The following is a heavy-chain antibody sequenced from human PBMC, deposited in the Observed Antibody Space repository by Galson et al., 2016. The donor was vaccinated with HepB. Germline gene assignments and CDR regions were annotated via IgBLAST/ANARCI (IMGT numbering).Heavy chain of an antibody. Sequence: SLRLSCAGSGFLFRSYGMHWVRQAPGKGLEWVAADSMDGKRKFYSDSVKGRFTISRDNSNNMLFLQMSSLTEDDTAVYYCAKRHEYCPPVGCSVDYWGQGTLVFVSS. CDR2: DSMDGKRK. CDR1: GFLFRSYG. D-gene: IGHD2/OR15-2a*01. J-gene: IGHJ4*02. V-gene: IGHV3-30*18. CDR3: AKRHEYCPPVGCSVDY.